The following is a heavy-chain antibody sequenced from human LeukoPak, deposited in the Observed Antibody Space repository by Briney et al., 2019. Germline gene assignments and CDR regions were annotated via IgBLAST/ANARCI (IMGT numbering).Heavy chain of an antibody. J-gene: IGHJ3*02. D-gene: IGHD3-3*01. CDR2: ISSSSSYI. Sequence: GGSLRLSCAASGFTFSSYSMNWVRQAPGKGLEWVSSISSSSSYIYYADSVKGRFTISRDNAKNSLYLQMNSLRAEDTAVYYCARDLITIFGVVIRMAFDIWGQGTMVTVSS. CDR3: ARDLITIFGVVIRMAFDI. CDR1: GFTFSSYS. V-gene: IGHV3-21*01.